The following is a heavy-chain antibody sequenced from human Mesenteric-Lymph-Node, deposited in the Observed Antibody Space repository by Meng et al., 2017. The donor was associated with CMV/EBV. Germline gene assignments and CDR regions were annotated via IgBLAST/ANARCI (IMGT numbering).Heavy chain of an antibody. CDR1: GGSFSGYY. D-gene: IGHD3-9*01. Sequence: QGHLHRWGGGLVKPSEPLSVTCAVYGGSFSGYYWNWIRQSPEKGLEWIGEINHSGSTTYNPSFTSRIIISVDTSTNQISLNMSSVTAADTAVYYCARGSSYDILTGYFDYWGQGALVTVSS. CDR2: INHSGST. CDR3: ARGSSYDILTGYFDY. J-gene: IGHJ4*02. V-gene: IGHV4-34*01.